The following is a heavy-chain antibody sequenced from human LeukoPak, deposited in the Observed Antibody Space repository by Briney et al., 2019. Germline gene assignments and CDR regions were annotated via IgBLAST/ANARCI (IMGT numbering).Heavy chain of an antibody. CDR1: GFTFSSYA. D-gene: IGHD6-19*01. V-gene: IGHV3-23*01. Sequence: PGGSLRLSCAASGFTFSSYAMSWVRQAPGKGLEWVSAISGSGGSTYYADSVKGRFTISRDNSKNTLYLQMNSLRAEDTAVYYCAKDLRHSSGWFEYFDYWGQGTLVTVSP. J-gene: IGHJ4*02. CDR3: AKDLRHSSGWFEYFDY. CDR2: ISGSGGST.